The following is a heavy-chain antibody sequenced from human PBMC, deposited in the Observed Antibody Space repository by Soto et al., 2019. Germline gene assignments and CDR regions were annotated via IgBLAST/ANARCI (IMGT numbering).Heavy chain of an antibody. CDR3: ARKATVTTCFDY. D-gene: IGHD4-17*01. V-gene: IGHV4-31*01. CDR2: IYYIGTT. J-gene: IGHJ4*02. CDR1: GGSISSGGYY. Sequence: QVQLQESGPGLVKPSQTLSLTCTVSGGSISSGGYYWSWIRQHPGKGLEWIGYIYYIGTTYDNPSLKRLVTISVDTSKNQFSLRLSSVTAADTAVYHCARKATVTTCFDYWGQGTLVTVSS.